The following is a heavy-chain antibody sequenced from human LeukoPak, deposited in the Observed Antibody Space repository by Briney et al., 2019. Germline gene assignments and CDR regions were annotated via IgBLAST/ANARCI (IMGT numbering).Heavy chain of an antibody. D-gene: IGHD3-22*01. V-gene: IGHV1-46*01. Sequence: ASVKVSRKASGYTFTSYYMHWVRQAPGQGPEWMGIINPSGGSTSYAQKFQGRVTMTRDTSTSTVYMELSSLRSEDTAVYYCARVFDSSGYYVRGWFDPWGQGTLVTVSS. J-gene: IGHJ5*02. CDR2: INPSGGST. CDR1: GYTFTSYY. CDR3: ARVFDSSGYYVRGWFDP.